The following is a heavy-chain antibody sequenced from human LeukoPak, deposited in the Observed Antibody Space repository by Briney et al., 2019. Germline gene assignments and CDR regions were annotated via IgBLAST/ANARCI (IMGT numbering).Heavy chain of an antibody. J-gene: IGHJ4*02. Sequence: ASVKVSCKASGYTFTSYYMHWVRQAPGQGLEWMGIINPSGGSTSYAQKFQGRVTMTRDTSTSTVYMELSSLRSEDTAVYYCARALHYDFWSGYFDYWGQGTLVTVSS. CDR3: ARALHYDFWSGYFDY. CDR1: GYTFTSYY. CDR2: INPSGGST. D-gene: IGHD3-3*01. V-gene: IGHV1-46*01.